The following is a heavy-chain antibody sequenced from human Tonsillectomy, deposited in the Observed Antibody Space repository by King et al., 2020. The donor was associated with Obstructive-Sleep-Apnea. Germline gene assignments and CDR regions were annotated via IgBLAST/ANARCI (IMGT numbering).Heavy chain of an antibody. Sequence: GQLVQSGGGVVQPGRSLRLSCAASGFTFSSFGMHWVRQAPGKGLEWVAVISYDGSNKYYADSVKGRFTISRDNSKNTLYLQMNSLRAEDTAVYYCAKYSLYTSGSYAMDVWGQGTTVTVSS. CDR1: GFTFSSFG. D-gene: IGHD3-10*01. V-gene: IGHV3-30*18. CDR2: ISYDGSNK. J-gene: IGHJ6*02. CDR3: AKYSLYTSGSYAMDV.